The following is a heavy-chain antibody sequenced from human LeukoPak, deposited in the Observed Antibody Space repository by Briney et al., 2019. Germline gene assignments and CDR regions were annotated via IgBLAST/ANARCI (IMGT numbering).Heavy chain of an antibody. CDR3: ARDRVRREYSDSSGYRPDAFDI. J-gene: IGHJ3*02. D-gene: IGHD3-22*01. CDR1: GFSFNSYA. CDR2: ISGSAAST. V-gene: IGHV3-23*01. Sequence: GGSLRLSCAASGFSFNSYAMTWVRQTAGMGLEWVSTISGSAASTYYADSVKGRFTISRDNAKNSVYLQMNSLRAEDTAVYYCARDRVRREYSDSSGYRPDAFDIWGQGTMVTVSS.